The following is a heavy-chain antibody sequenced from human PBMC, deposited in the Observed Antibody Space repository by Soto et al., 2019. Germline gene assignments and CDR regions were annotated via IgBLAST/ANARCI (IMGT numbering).Heavy chain of an antibody. Sequence: TLSLTCTVSGGSVSSGSYYWSWIRQPPGTGLEWIGYIYYSGSTNYNPSLKSRVTISVDTSKNQFSLKLSSVTAADTAVYYCARDRVVATKIAYYYYGMDVWGQGTTVTVSS. CDR1: GGSVSSGSYY. CDR3: ARDRVVATKIAYYYYGMDV. J-gene: IGHJ6*02. D-gene: IGHD5-12*01. CDR2: IYYSGST. V-gene: IGHV4-61*01.